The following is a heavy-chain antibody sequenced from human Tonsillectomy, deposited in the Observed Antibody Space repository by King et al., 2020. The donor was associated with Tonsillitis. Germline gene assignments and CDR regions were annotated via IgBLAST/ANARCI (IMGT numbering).Heavy chain of an antibody. J-gene: IGHJ3*01. CDR3: ARDQTSYDIIGYFSD. V-gene: IGHV3-30*05. D-gene: IGHD3-22*01. CDR2: ISYDGSDK. CDR1: GFTFSSYG. Sequence: VQLVESGGGVVQPGRSLRLSCAASGFTFSSYGTHWVRQAPGKGLEWVAVISYDGSDKYYVDSVKGRFTISRDNSKNTLYLQMNSLRAEDTAVYYCARDQTSYDIIGYFSDWGQGTMVTVSS.